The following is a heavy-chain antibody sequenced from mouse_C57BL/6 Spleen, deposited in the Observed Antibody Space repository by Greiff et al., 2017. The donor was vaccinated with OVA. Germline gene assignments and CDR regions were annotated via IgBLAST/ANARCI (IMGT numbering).Heavy chain of an antibody. CDR3: ARGDYGSSYDY. V-gene: IGHV1-9*01. D-gene: IGHD1-1*01. CDR1: GYTFTGYW. J-gene: IGHJ2*01. Sequence: VKLQESGAELMKPGASVKLSCKATGYTFTGYWIEWVKQRPGHGLEWIGEILPGSGSTNSNEKFKGKATFTADTSSNTAYMQLSSLTTEDSAIYYCARGDYGSSYDYWGQGTTLTVSS. CDR2: ILPGSGST.